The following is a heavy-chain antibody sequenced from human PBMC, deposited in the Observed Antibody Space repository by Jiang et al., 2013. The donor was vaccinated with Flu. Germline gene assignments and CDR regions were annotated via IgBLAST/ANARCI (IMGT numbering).Heavy chain of an antibody. CDR1: GFTFSSYW. Sequence: VQLVESGGGLVQPGGSLRLSCAASGFTFSSYWMHWVRQAPGKGLVWVSRINSDGSSSSYADSVKGRFTISRDNAKNTLYLQMNSLRAEDTAVYYCARVRIAARHYSYYGMDVWGKGPTVTVSS. D-gene: IGHD6-6*01. CDR3: ARVRIAARHYSYYGMDV. V-gene: IGHV3-74*01. CDR2: INSDGSSS. J-gene: IGHJ6*04.